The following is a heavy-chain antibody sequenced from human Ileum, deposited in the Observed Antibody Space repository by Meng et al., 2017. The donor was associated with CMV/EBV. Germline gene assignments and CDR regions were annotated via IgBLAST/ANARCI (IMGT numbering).Heavy chain of an antibody. D-gene: IGHD6-19*01. CDR2: IYYSGST. J-gene: IGHJ4*02. CDR1: GGSISSSSYY. V-gene: IGHV4-39*07. CDR3: ARDYGAVAGTGY. Sequence: SETLSLTCTVSGGSISSSSYYWGWIRQPPGKGLEWIGSIYYSGSTYYNPSLKSRVTISVDTSKNQFSLKLSSVTAAGTAVYYCARDYGAVAGTGYWGQGTLVTVSS.